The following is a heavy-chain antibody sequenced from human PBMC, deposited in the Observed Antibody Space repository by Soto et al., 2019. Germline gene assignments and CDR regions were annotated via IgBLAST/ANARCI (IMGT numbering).Heavy chain of an antibody. CDR1: GGSFSGYD. Sequence: PSETLSLTCAVYGGSFSGYDWTWIRQPPGTGLEWIGEINHSGSTNYNPSLKSRVTISVDTSKNQFSLKLTSVTAADTAVYFCARRHGLDIDAYYWGQGILVTVAS. CDR2: INHSGST. V-gene: IGHV4-34*01. J-gene: IGHJ4*02. CDR3: ARRHGLDIDAYY. D-gene: IGHD3-10*01.